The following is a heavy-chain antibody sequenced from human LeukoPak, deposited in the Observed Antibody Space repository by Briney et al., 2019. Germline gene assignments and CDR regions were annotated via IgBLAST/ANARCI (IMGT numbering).Heavy chain of an antibody. CDR1: GGSVSSGSYY. Sequence: SETLSLTCTVSGGSVSSGSYYWSWIRQPPGKGLEWIGYIYYSGSTNYNPSLKSRVTISVDTSKNQFSLKLSSVTAADTAVYYCAREMLQWELLTCLHYYGMDVWGQGTTVTVSS. V-gene: IGHV4-61*01. CDR3: AREMLQWELLTCLHYYGMDV. J-gene: IGHJ6*02. CDR2: IYYSGST. D-gene: IGHD1-26*01.